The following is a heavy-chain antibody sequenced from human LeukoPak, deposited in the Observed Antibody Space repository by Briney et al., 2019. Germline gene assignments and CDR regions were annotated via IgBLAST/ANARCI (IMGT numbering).Heavy chain of an antibody. J-gene: IGHJ3*02. CDR2: INPNSGGT. CDR1: GYTFTGYY. V-gene: IGHV1-2*02. D-gene: IGHD6-13*01. CDR3: AREGHYSSRGEGAFDI. Sequence: ASVKVSCKASGYTFTGYYMHWVRQAPGQGLEWMGWINPNSGGTNYAQKFQGRVTMTRDTSISTAYMELSRLRSDDTAVYYCAREGHYSSRGEGAFDIWGQGTMVTVSS.